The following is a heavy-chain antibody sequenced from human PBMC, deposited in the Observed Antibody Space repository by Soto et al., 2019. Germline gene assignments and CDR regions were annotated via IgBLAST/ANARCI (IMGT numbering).Heavy chain of an antibody. J-gene: IGHJ4*02. CDR3: VGSLMSRAMESFDY. CDR1: AGSISRYY. Sequence: HVQLQESGPGLVKPSEPLSLTCSVSAGSISRYYWGWVRQSPGEGLEWIAHISYTVDASYNPSLKSRVTISLDTSKNQIALSLMSVTAAETAVYYCVGSLMSRAMESFDYWGQGTLVTVTS. V-gene: IGHV4-59*01. CDR2: ISYTVDA. D-gene: IGHD5-18*01.